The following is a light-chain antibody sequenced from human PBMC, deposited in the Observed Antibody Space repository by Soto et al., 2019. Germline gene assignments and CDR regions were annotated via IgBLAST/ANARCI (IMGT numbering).Light chain of an antibody. J-gene: IGKJ1*01. CDR1: QSVRAW. CDR2: DVS. V-gene: IGKV1-5*01. CDR3: PASRNFSWT. Sequence: STVSAYNGDRVTITCRASQSVRAWLAWYQQKPGKAPKFLMYDVSTLESGVPLRFSGSGSGTEFTLTINSLQPDDFATYCCPASRNFSWTSGQG.